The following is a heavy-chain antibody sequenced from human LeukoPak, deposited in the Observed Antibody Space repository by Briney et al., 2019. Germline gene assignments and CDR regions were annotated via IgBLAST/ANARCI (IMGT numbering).Heavy chain of an antibody. V-gene: IGHV4-4*02. D-gene: IGHD3-10*01. CDR2: IYHSGST. J-gene: IGHJ4*02. CDR1: GGSISSSNW. Sequence: PSETLSLTCAVSGGSISSSNWWSWVRQPPGKGLEWIGEIYHSGSTNYNPSLKSRVTISVDKSKNQFSLKLSSVTAADTAVYYCARAAPTYYYGSGSYYADYWGQGTLATVSS. CDR3: ARAAPTYYYGSGSYYADY.